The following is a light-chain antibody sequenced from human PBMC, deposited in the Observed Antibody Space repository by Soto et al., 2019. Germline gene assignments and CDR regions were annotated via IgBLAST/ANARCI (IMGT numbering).Light chain of an antibody. CDR2: GNI. CDR1: SSNIGTGYD. CDR3: QSYDSSLSVWV. J-gene: IGLJ3*02. V-gene: IGLV1-40*01. Sequence: QSVLAQPPSVSGAPGQRVTISCTGSSSNIGTGYDVHWYQQLPGTAPKLLIYGNINRPSGVPDRFSGSKSGTSASLAITGLQAEDEADYYCQSYDSSLSVWVFGGGTQLTVL.